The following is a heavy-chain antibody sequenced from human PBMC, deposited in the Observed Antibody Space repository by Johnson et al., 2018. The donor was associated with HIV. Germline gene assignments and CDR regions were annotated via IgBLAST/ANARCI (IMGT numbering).Heavy chain of an antibody. D-gene: IGHD1/OR15-1a*01. CDR2: IYSGGRS. Sequence: VQLVESGGGLVQPGGSLRLSCVASGFTVRSNYMSWVRQAPGKGLEWVSVIYSGGRSYYADSVKGRFTISRDNSKNTLYLQMNSLRAEETALYYCARGGLGFQNIHDPLDIWGQGTMVTVSS. CDR1: GFTVRSNY. CDR3: ARGGLGFQNIHDPLDI. J-gene: IGHJ3*02. V-gene: IGHV3-66*01.